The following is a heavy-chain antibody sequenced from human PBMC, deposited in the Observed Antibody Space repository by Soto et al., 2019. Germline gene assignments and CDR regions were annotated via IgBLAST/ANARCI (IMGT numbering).Heavy chain of an antibody. D-gene: IGHD2-2*03. J-gene: IGHJ6*02. CDR1: GGSFRGYI. CDR3: ARLNGYCVSTSCHGYYGMDV. CDR2: INHSGSA. Sequence: PSETLSLTCDVYGGSFRGYIWTWILQTPGKGLQWIGQINHSGSANYNPSLKSRVTISVHTSNSQFSLELSSVTAADTAVYYCARLNGYCVSTSCHGYYGMDVWGQGTTVTVSS. V-gene: IGHV4-34*01.